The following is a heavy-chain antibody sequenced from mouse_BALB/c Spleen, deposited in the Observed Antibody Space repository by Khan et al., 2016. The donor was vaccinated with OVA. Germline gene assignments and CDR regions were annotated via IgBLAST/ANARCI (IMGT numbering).Heavy chain of an antibody. V-gene: IGHV3-2*02. CDR3: ARDGSRYNYAMDY. J-gene: IGHJ4*01. CDR1: GYSITSDYA. Sequence: EVQLQESGPGLVNPSQSLSLTCTVTGYSITSDYAWNWIRQFPGNKLEWMGYINYSGSTKYNPALKSRISITRDTSKNQFFLQLNSVTTEDTATYYCARDGSRYNYAMDYWGQGTSVTVSS. CDR2: INYSGST. D-gene: IGHD2-3*01.